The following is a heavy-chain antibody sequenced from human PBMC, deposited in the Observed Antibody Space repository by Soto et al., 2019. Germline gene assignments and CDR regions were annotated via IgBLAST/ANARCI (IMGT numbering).Heavy chain of an antibody. J-gene: IGHJ3*02. CDR3: ARPPTATLDSFEI. CDR2: VYYGGTI. D-gene: IGHD1-26*01. CDR1: GGSMRSSNYF. V-gene: IGHV4-39*01. Sequence: SETLSLTCTVSGGSMRSSNYFWGWIRQPPGKGLEWIGSVYYGGTIYYNPSLKSRVTISADTSKNQFSLKLNSATAADTAVYYCARPPTATLDSFEIWGQGTMVTVSS.